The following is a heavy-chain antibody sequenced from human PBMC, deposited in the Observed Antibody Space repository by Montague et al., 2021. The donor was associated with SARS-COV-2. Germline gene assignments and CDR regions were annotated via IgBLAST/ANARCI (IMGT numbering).Heavy chain of an antibody. D-gene: IGHD3-16*01. Sequence: SETLSLTCAVSDGSISSPYWWNWVRQPPGKGLEWIGEIYYAGNTNYNPSLKSRVTIFIDKSKNHFSLQLSSVTAADTAVYYCARGGTYHYGMDVWGQGTTVAVSS. V-gene: IGHV4-4*02. CDR2: IYYAGNT. CDR1: DGSISSPYW. J-gene: IGHJ6*02. CDR3: ARGGTYHYGMDV.